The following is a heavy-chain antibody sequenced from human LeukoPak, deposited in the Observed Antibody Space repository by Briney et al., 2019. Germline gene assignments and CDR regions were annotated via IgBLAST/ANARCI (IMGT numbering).Heavy chain of an antibody. V-gene: IGHV3-30*02. D-gene: IGHD2-2*01. J-gene: IGHJ4*02. CDR3: AKCSFTTIVVVPAADY. CDR2: IRYDGSNK. CDR1: GFTFSNYG. Sequence: TGGSLRLSCGASGFTFSNYGMHWVRQAPGKGLEWVAFIRYDGSNKYYIDSVKGRFTISRDNSKNTLYLQMNSLRAEDTAVYYCAKCSFTTIVVVPAADYWGQGTLVTVSS.